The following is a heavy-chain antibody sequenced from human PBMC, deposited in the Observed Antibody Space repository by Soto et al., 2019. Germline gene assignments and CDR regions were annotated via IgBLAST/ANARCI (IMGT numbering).Heavy chain of an antibody. Sequence: EVQLVESGGGLVQPGGSLRLSCAASGFTFSSYEMNWVRQAPGKGLEWVSYISSSGSTIYYADSVKGRFTISRDNAKNSLYLQMNSLRAEDTAVYYCARVNSSGWYCCGAFDIWGQGTMVTVSS. CDR3: ARVNSSGWYCCGAFDI. V-gene: IGHV3-48*03. J-gene: IGHJ3*02. D-gene: IGHD6-19*01. CDR2: ISSSGSTI. CDR1: GFTFSSYE.